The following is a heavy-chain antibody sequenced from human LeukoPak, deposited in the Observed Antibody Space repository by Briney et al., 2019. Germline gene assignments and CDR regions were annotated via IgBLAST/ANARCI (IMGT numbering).Heavy chain of an antibody. D-gene: IGHD5-12*01. CDR1: GFTFSSYG. Sequence: GGSLRLSCEASGFTFSSYGMHWVRQAPGKGLEWVAFIRYDGSNKYYADSVKGRFTISRDNFKNTLYLQMNSLRAEDTAVFYCAKGGGYEAQYYYYYMDVWGKGTTVTISS. V-gene: IGHV3-30*02. CDR3: AKGGGYEAQYYYYYMDV. J-gene: IGHJ6*03. CDR2: IRYDGSNK.